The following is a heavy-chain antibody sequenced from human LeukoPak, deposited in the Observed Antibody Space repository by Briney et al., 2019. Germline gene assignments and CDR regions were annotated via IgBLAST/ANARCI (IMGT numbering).Heavy chain of an antibody. CDR3: ARDHGSMVRGVIGRSSDYSYYYYMDV. CDR2: ISYDGSNK. CDR1: GFTFSSYA. Sequence: TGGSLRLSCAASGFTFSSYAMHWVRQAPGKGLEWVAVISYDGSNKYYADSVKGRFTISRDNSKNTLYLQMNSLRAEDTAVYYCARDHGSMVRGVIGRSSDYSYYYYMDVWGKGTTVTVSS. D-gene: IGHD3-10*01. V-gene: IGHV3-30*04. J-gene: IGHJ6*03.